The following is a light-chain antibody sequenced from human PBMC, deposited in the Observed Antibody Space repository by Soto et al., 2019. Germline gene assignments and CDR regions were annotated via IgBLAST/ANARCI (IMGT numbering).Light chain of an antibody. J-gene: IGKJ1*01. Sequence: DIQMTQSPSTLSASVGDRVTITCRASQSISSWLAWYQQKPGKAPKLLIYKASSLESGVPSRCSGSGSGTEFTLTISSLQPDDFATYYCQQYNSYSGTVGQGTKVEIK. CDR3: QQYNSYSGT. CDR1: QSISSW. CDR2: KAS. V-gene: IGKV1-5*03.